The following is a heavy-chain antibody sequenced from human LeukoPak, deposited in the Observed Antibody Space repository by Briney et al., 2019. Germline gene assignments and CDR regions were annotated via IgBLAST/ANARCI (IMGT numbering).Heavy chain of an antibody. CDR2: ISSSSSYI. CDR1: GFTFSSYS. CDR3: AXGDYYGSGTPGY. J-gene: IGHJ4*02. D-gene: IGHD3-10*01. Sequence: GGSLRLSCAASGFTFSSYSMNWVRQAPGKGLEWVSSISSSSSYIYYADSVKGRFTISRDNAKNSLYLQINSLRAEDTAVYYCAXGDYYGSGTPGYWGQGTLVTVSS. V-gene: IGHV3-21*01.